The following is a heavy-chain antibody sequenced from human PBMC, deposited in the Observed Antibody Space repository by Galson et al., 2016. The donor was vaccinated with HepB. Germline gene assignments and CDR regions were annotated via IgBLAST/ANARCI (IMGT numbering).Heavy chain of an antibody. V-gene: IGHV3-30*18. CDR3: AKDRWDGYSGYDPTFDY. CDR1: GFTFSRFG. D-gene: IGHD5-12*01. Sequence: SLRLSCAASGFTFSRFGMAWVRQAPGKGLEWLSFISHDVSNKYYGDSVRGRVSISRDKSQNTVSLQIDDLRPEDTAVYSCAKDRWDGYSGYDPTFDYWGQGTRVIVSS. J-gene: IGHJ4*02. CDR2: ISHDVSNK.